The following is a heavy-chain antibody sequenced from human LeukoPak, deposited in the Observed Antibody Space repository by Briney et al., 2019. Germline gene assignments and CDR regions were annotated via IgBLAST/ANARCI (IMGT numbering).Heavy chain of an antibody. Sequence: PGGSLRLSCAASGFTVSSNYMSWLRQAPGKGLEWVSVIYSGGSTYYADSVKGRFTISRDNSKNTLYLQMNSLRAEDTAVYYCARALSGRYGMDVWGKGTTVTVSS. J-gene: IGHJ6*04. D-gene: IGHD3-10*01. CDR1: GFTVSSNY. CDR3: ARALSGRYGMDV. V-gene: IGHV3-53*01. CDR2: IYSGGST.